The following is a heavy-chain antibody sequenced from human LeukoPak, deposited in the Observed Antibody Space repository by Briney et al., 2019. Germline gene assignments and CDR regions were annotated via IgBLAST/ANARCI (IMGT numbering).Heavy chain of an antibody. CDR2: IYDSGST. CDR1: GDSISSSNYY. Sequence: SEALSLTCTVSGDSISSSNYYWSWIRQHPGKGLEWIGYIYDSGSTYYNPSLKSRVTISVDTSENQFSLKLSSVTAADTAVYYCARDGDGSGGGFDIWGQGTMVTVSS. V-gene: IGHV4-31*03. J-gene: IGHJ3*02. D-gene: IGHD3-10*01. CDR3: ARDGDGSGGGFDI.